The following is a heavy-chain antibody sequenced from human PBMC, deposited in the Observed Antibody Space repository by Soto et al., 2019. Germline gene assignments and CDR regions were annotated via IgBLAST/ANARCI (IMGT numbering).Heavy chain of an antibody. CDR2: ISYDGSNK. V-gene: IGHV3-30-3*01. CDR1: GFTFSSYA. J-gene: IGHJ6*02. Sequence: GGSLRLSCAASGFTFSSYAMHWVRQAPGKGLEWVAVISYDGSNKYYADSVKGRFTISRDNSKNTLYLQMNSLRAEDTAVYYCARETEVLEIYYGMDVWGQGTTVTVSS. D-gene: IGHD3-3*01. CDR3: ARETEVLEIYYGMDV.